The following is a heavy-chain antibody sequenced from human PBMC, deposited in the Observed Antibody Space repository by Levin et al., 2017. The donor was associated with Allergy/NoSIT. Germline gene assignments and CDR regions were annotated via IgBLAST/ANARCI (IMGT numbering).Heavy chain of an antibody. Sequence: GGSLRLSCAASGFTFSTYWMSWVRQAPGKGLEWVANINRDGGEIYYVDSVKGRFTISRDSAKNSLYLQMNSLRAEDTAVYYCARDLGGSQAYWGQGTLVTVSS. J-gene: IGHJ4*02. CDR3: ARDLGGSQAY. CDR2: INRDGGEI. D-gene: IGHD3-16*01. CDR1: GFTFSTYW. V-gene: IGHV3-7*01.